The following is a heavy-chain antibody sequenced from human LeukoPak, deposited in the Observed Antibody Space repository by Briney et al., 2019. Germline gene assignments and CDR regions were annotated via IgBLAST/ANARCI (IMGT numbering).Heavy chain of an antibody. V-gene: IGHV4-34*01. CDR3: ARAAGIVVVPAATRGEFDY. CDR2: INHSGST. J-gene: IGHJ4*02. Sequence: SETLSLTCAVYGGSFSGYYWNWIRQPPGKGLEWIGEINHSGSTNYNPSLKSRVTISVDTSKNQFSLKLSSVTAADTAVYYCARAAGIVVVPAATRGEFDYWGQGTLVTVSS. D-gene: IGHD2-2*01. CDR1: GGSFSGYY.